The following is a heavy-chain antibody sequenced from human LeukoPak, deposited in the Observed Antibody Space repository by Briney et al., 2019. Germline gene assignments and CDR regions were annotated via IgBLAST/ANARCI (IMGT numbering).Heavy chain of an antibody. Sequence: GASVKVSCKASGYTFTGYYMHWVRQAPGQGLEWMGWINPNSGGTNYAQKFQGRVTMTRDTSTSTAYMELSRLRSDDTAVYYCAREASSSWANWFDPWGQGTLVTVSS. CDR1: GYTFTGYY. V-gene: IGHV1-2*02. J-gene: IGHJ5*02. D-gene: IGHD6-13*01. CDR3: AREASSSWANWFDP. CDR2: INPNSGGT.